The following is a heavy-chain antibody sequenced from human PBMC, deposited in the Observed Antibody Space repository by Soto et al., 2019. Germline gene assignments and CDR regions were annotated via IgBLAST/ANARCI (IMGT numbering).Heavy chain of an antibody. J-gene: IGHJ4*02. CDR1: GFTFSSYG. D-gene: IGHD5-18*01. CDR3: ARDHGPYTALDY. V-gene: IGHV3-30*03. Sequence: GGSLRLSCAASGFTFSSYGMHWVRQAPGKGLEWVAVISYDGSNKYYADSVKGRFTISRDNSKNTLYLQMNSLRAEDTAVYYCARDHGPYTALDYWGQGTLVTVSS. CDR2: ISYDGSNK.